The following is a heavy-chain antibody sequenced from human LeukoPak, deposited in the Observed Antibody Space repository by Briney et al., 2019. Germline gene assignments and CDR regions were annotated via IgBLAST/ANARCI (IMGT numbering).Heavy chain of an antibody. CDR2: ISSSSSYT. CDR1: GFTFSSYS. CDR3: ARRRGYGSRDAFDI. V-gene: IGHV3-21*01. D-gene: IGHD5-18*01. J-gene: IGHJ3*02. Sequence: GGSLRLSCAASGFTFSSYSMNWVRQAPGKGLEWVSSISSSSSYTYYADSVKGRFTISRDNAKNSLYLQMNSLRAEDTAVYYCARRRGYGSRDAFDIWGQGTMVTVSS.